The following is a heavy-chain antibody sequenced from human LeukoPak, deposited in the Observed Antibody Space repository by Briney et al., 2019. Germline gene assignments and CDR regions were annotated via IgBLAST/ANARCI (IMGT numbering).Heavy chain of an antibody. CDR1: GGSINNNAYY. V-gene: IGHV4-39*01. Sequence: SETLSLICNVSGGSINNNAYYWGWIRQPPGKGLEWIGSLFYGGRSYFYNPSLKSRATLSVDSSKNQFSLSLKSVTAADTAVYYCARHAPGYFDYWGQGTLVTVSS. J-gene: IGHJ4*02. CDR3: ARHAPGYFDY. CDR2: LFYGGRS.